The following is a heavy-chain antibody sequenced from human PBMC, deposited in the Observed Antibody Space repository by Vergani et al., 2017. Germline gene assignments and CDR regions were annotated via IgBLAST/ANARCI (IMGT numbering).Heavy chain of an antibody. CDR2: MYSSGST. Sequence: QVQLEESGPGLVKPSQTLSLTCSVSGDSISSSTYYWSWIRQPAGRGLEWIGRMYSSGSTSYNPSLKSRVSISVDTSMNQCSLRLSSVTAADTAVYYCARGSTYTRVFDPWGQGTLVTVSS. J-gene: IGHJ5*02. V-gene: IGHV4-61*02. CDR1: GDSISSSTYY. CDR3: ARGSTYTRVFDP.